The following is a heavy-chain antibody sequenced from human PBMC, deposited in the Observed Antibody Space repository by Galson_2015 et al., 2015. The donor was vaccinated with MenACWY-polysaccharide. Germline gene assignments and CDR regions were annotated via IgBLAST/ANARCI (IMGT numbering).Heavy chain of an antibody. D-gene: IGHD2-2*01. CDR2: IRSSGTNT. V-gene: IGHV3-23*01. CDR3: ARVRYSTGKYQFDY. J-gene: IGHJ4*02. CDR1: GFTFTSYA. Sequence: SLRLSCAASGFTFTSYAMNWVRQAPGKGLEWVSAIRSSGTNTYYADSVKGRFTISRDNSKNTLSLQMNSLRAEDTAVYYCARVRYSTGKYQFDYWGQATLVAASS.